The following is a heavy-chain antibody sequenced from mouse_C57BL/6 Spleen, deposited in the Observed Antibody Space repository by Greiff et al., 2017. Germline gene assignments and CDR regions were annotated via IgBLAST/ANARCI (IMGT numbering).Heavy chain of an antibody. CDR1: GYSFTDYN. CDR3: AREREITTVVAGFDY. D-gene: IGHD1-1*01. J-gene: IGHJ2*01. CDR2: INPNYGTT. V-gene: IGHV1-39*01. Sequence: VQLQQSGPELVKPGASVKISCKASGYSFTDYNMNWVKQSNGKSLEWIGVINPNYGTTSYNQKFKGKATLTVDQSSSPAYMQLNSLTSEDSAVYYCAREREITTVVAGFDYWGQGTTLTVSS.